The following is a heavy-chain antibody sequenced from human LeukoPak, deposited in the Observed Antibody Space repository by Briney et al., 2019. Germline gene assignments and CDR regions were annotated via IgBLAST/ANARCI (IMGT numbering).Heavy chain of an antibody. V-gene: IGHV4-39*07. CDR3: ATSQFEYSSGWYRPGSKYSGSYYDY. Sequence: PSETLSLTCTVSGGSISSSSYYWGWIRQPPGKGLEGIGSIYYSGSTNYNPSLKSRVTISVDKSKNQFSLKLSSVTAADTAVYYRATSQFEYSSGWYRPGSKYSGSYYDYWGQGTLVTVSS. D-gene: IGHD6-19*01. CDR1: GGSISSSSYY. CDR2: IYYSGST. J-gene: IGHJ4*02.